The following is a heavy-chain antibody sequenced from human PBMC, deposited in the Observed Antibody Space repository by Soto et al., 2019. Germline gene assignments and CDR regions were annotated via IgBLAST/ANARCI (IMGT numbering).Heavy chain of an antibody. CDR2: ISGSGGTT. V-gene: IGHV3-23*01. Sequence: GGSLRLSCVASGFTFSSYALNWVRQAPGRGLEWVSAISGSGGTTYYADSVKGRFTISRDNSKNTLFLQMNSLRAEDAAIYYCAKSPKVITAAIDYGGQESLVTVSS. J-gene: IGHJ4*02. CDR3: AKSPKVITAAIDY. D-gene: IGHD3-22*01. CDR1: GFTFSSYA.